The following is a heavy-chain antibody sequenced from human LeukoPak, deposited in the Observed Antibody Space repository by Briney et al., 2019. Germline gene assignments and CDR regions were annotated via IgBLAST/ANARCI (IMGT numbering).Heavy chain of an antibody. J-gene: IGHJ4*02. D-gene: IGHD3-3*01. CDR3: ARDGGVGHYDFWSGYSEHFDY. CDR1: GYTFTSYG. CDR2: ISAYNGNT. Sequence: ASVKVSCKASGYTFTSYGISWVRQAPGQGLEWMGWISAYNGNTNYAQKLQGRVTMTTDTSTSTAYMELRSLSSDDTAVYYCARDGGVGHYDFWSGYSEHFDYWGQGTLVTVSS. V-gene: IGHV1-18*01.